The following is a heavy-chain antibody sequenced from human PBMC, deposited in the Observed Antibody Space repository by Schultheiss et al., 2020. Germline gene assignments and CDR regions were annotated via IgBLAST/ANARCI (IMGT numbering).Heavy chain of an antibody. V-gene: IGHV3-30-3*01. Sequence: GGSLRLSCAASGFTFSSYAMHWVRQAPGTGLEWVAVISYDGSNKYYADSVKGRFTISRDNSKNTLYLQMNSLRPEDTAVYYCARSCSGGTCSGTIFDSWGQGTLVIVPS. CDR3: ARSCSGGTCSGTIFDS. D-gene: IGHD2-15*01. CDR1: GFTFSSYA. J-gene: IGHJ4*02. CDR2: ISYDGSNK.